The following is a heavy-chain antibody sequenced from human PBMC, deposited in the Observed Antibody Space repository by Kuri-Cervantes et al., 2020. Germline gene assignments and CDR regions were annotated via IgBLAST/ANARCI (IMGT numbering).Heavy chain of an antibody. CDR3: ARDMVRGVNWFDP. D-gene: IGHD3-10*01. Sequence: GSLRLSCTVSGGSINGYYWIWIRQPPGKGLEWIGLIHYSGNTNYNPSLKSRVTISVDTSKNQFSLNLSSVTAADTAVYYCARDMVRGVNWFDPWGQGTLVTVSS. J-gene: IGHJ5*02. CDR2: IHYSGNT. V-gene: IGHV4-59*01. CDR1: GGSINGYY.